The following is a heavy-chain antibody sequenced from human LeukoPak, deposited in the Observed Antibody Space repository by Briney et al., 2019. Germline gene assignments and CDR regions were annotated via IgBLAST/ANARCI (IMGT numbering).Heavy chain of an antibody. V-gene: IGHV4-34*01. CDR1: GGSFSGYY. Sequence: SETLSLTCAVYGGSFSGYYWSWIRQPPGKGLEWIGEINHSGSTNYNPSLKSRVTISVDTSKNQFSLKLSSVTAADTAVYYCARGPERYQLLLEPAFDYWGQGTLVTVSS. CDR3: ARGPERYQLLLEPAFDY. CDR2: INHSGST. J-gene: IGHJ4*02. D-gene: IGHD2-2*01.